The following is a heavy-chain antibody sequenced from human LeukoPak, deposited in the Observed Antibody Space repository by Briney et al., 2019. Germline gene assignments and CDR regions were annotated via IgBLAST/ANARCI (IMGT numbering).Heavy chain of an antibody. CDR3: ARYSYGGEDWFDP. D-gene: IGHD5-18*01. CDR2: IYHSGST. CDR1: GYSISSGYY. Sequence: SETLSLTCAVSGYSISSGYYWGWIRQPPGKGLEWIGSIYHSGSTYYNPSLKSRVTISVDTSKNYFSLKMSSVTAADTAVYYCARYSYGGEDWFDPWGPGNPGHRLL. V-gene: IGHV4-38-2*01. J-gene: IGHJ5*02.